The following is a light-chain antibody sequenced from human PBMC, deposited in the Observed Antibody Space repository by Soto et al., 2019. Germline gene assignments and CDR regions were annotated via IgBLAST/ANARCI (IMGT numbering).Light chain of an antibody. CDR3: SSYTSYTSYV. J-gene: IGLJ1*01. CDR1: SSDVGGYKY. V-gene: IGLV2-14*01. Sequence: QSALTQPAAVSGSHGQSIAISCTGTSSDVGGYKYVSWYQQYPGKAPKLMIYDVSNRPSGVPDRFSGSKSGNTASLTISGLQSEDEADYYCSSYTSYTSYVFGTGTKVTVL. CDR2: DVS.